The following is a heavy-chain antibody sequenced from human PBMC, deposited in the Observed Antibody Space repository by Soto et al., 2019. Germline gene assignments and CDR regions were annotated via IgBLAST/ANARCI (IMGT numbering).Heavy chain of an antibody. CDR3: ARGETVTGMTVFDV. J-gene: IGHJ3*01. CDR2: VNPSGST. CDR1: GGSSGGYY. D-gene: IGHD1-1*01. Sequence: SETLSLTCDVYGGSSGGYYWSWIRQPPGKGLEWIGEVNPSGSTNFNPSLKTRVTISMDASENHLALKLSSVTAADTAVYYCARGETVTGMTVFDVWDQGTMVTVSS. V-gene: IGHV4-34*01.